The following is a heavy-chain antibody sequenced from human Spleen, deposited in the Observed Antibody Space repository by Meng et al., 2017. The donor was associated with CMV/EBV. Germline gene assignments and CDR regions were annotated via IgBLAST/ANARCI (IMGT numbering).Heavy chain of an antibody. CDR2: IYPNSGGT. D-gene: IGHD2-15*01. J-gene: IGHJ3*02. V-gene: IGHV1-2*02. CDR3: ARDSGLDI. CDR1: GYRFTDHY. Sequence: ASVKVSCKASGYRFTDHYFHWVRQAPGQGLEWMGWIYPNSGGTHYAQKFQGRLTVTRDTSISTGYMELSSLGSDDTAVYYCARDSGLDIWGQGTMVTVS.